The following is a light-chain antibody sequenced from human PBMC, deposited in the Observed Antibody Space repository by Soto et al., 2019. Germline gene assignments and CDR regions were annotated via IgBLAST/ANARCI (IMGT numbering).Light chain of an antibody. V-gene: IGKV1-6*01. CDR2: VSS. CDR3: LQQYFYPFT. J-gene: IGKJ3*01. Sequence: IHMTQSPPSLSASVGDRVTITCRASQSIDTYLNWYQQKPGTAPKLLIYVSSNLQSGVPARFSGSGSGTDFTLTISSLQPEDFATYYCLQQYFYPFTFGPGTTVDLK. CDR1: QSIDTY.